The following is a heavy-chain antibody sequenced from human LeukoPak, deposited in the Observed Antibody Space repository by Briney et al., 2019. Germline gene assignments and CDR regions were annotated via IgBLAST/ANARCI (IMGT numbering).Heavy chain of an antibody. Sequence: ASVKVSCKTSGYTFTDYYIHWVRQAPGQGLEWMGWINPNSGETNSAQKFQGRVTMTGDTSISTAYMELRRVTSDDAAVYYCARDRDYSNTERGFDYWGQGTLVTVSS. CDR2: INPNSGET. J-gene: IGHJ4*02. CDR3: ARDRDYSNTERGFDY. V-gene: IGHV1-2*02. D-gene: IGHD4-11*01. CDR1: GYTFTDYY.